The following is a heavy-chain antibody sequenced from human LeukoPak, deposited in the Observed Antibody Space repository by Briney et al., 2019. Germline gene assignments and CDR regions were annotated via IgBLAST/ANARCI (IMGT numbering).Heavy chain of an antibody. D-gene: IGHD5-18*01. CDR2: IKSNTDGGTT. J-gene: IGHJ4*02. Sequence: GRSLRLSCAASGFTFINAWMSWVRQAPGKGLEWVGHIKSNTDGGTTDYAAPVKGRFTISRDDSKNTLYLQMNSLKTEDTAVYYCTTGTWIQLWLVDFWGQGTLVTVSS. CDR1: GFTFINAW. CDR3: TTGTWIQLWLVDF. V-gene: IGHV3-15*01.